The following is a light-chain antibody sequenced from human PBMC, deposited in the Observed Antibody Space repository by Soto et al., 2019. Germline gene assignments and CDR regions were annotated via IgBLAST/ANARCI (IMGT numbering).Light chain of an antibody. J-gene: IGLJ2*01. Sequence: QSVLTQPASVSGSPGQSITISCTGSSSDVGTYNLVSWYQHHPGKAPKLMISEVVKRPSGVSNRFSGSKSGNTASLTISGLQAEDEADYYVCSDAGSRMFVFGGGTKLTVL. V-gene: IGLV2-23*02. CDR2: EVV. CDR3: CSDAGSRMFV. CDR1: SSDVGTYNL.